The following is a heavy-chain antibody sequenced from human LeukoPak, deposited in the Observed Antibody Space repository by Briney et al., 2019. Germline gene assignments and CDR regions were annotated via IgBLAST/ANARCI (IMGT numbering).Heavy chain of an antibody. D-gene: IGHD2-15*01. CDR1: GYTFTSYD. Sequence: ASVKVSCKASGYTFTSYDINWVRQAPGQGLEWMGIINPSGGSTSYAQKFQGRVTMTRDMSTSTVYMELSSLRSEDTAVYYCARDAVAATFGFYYYYYYMDVWGKGTTVTVSS. CDR2: INPSGGST. CDR3: ARDAVAATFGFYYYYYYMDV. V-gene: IGHV1-46*01. J-gene: IGHJ6*03.